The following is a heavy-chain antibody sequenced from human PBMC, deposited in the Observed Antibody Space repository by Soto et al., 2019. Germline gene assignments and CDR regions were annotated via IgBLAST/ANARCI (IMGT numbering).Heavy chain of an antibody. D-gene: IGHD4-17*01. CDR3: ARHDYGDYELGY. CDR2: IYYSGST. CDR1: GGSISSYY. Sequence: SETLSLTCTVSGGSISSYYWSWIRQPPGKGLEWIGYIYYSGSTNYNPSLKSRVTISVDTSKNQFSPKLSSVTAADTAVYYCARHDYGDYELGYWGQGTLVTVSS. V-gene: IGHV4-59*08. J-gene: IGHJ4*02.